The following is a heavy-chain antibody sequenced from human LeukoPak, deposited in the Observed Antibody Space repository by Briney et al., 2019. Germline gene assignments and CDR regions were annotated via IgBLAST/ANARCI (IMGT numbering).Heavy chain of an antibody. CDR1: GFTFSDYW. D-gene: IGHD2-15*01. CDR3: ARARDIDY. Sequence: GGSLSLSCTASGFTFSDYWMTWVRQAPGKGLEWVASMKEDGSEKYYVDSVRGRFTISRDNAENSLYLQMNSLRVDDTAVYYCARARDIDYWGQGTLVTVSS. V-gene: IGHV3-7*03. CDR2: MKEDGSEK. J-gene: IGHJ4*02.